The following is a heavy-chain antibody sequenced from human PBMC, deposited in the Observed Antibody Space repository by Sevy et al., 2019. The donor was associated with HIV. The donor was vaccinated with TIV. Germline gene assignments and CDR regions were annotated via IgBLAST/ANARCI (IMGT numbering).Heavy chain of an antibody. Sequence: ASLKVSCKASGYAFTGYYIHWVRQAPGQGLEWMGRCNPTRGGKDDSQKFQGRVTMTRDTSSSTAYMDVSILTSDDTAVYYCARAPTDFWTGGMAVWGQGTVVTVSS. CDR2: CNPTRGGK. D-gene: IGHD3-3*01. V-gene: IGHV1-2*06. CDR3: ARAPTDFWTGGMAV. CDR1: GYAFTGYY. J-gene: IGHJ6*02.